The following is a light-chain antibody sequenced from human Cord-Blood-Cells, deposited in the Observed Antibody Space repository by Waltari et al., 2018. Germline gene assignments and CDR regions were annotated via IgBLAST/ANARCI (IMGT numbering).Light chain of an antibody. Sequence: QSALTQPASVSVSPGQSITISCTGTSSDVGGYNYVSWYQQHPGKAPKLMIYDVSNRPSGVSNRFYGSKSGNTASLTISGLQAEDEADYYCSSYTSSSTLVVFGGGTKLTVL. J-gene: IGLJ2*01. V-gene: IGLV2-14*01. CDR3: SSYTSSSTLVV. CDR1: SSDVGGYNY. CDR2: DVS.